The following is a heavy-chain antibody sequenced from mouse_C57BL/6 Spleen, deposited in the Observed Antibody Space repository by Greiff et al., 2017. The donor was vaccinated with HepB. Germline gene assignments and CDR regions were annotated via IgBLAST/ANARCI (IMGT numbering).Heavy chain of an antibody. J-gene: IGHJ2*01. CDR3: ARRVDSSGYDYFDY. D-gene: IGHD3-2*02. Sequence: EVQVVESGGDLVKPGGSLKLSCAASGFTFSSYGMSWVRQTPDKRLEWVATISSGGSYTYYPDSVKGRFTISRDNAKNTLYLQMSSLKSEDTAMYYCARRVDSSGYDYFDYWGQGTTLTVSS. CDR1: GFTFSSYG. CDR2: ISSGGSYT. V-gene: IGHV5-6*01.